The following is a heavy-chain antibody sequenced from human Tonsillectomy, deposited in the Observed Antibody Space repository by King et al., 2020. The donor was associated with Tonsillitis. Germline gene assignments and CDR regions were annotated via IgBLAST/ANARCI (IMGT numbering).Heavy chain of an antibody. D-gene: IGHD2-2*01. CDR3: AKDEYCSTTSCYEDYFDY. V-gene: IGHV3-23*04. CDR1: GFTFSSYA. J-gene: IGHJ4*02. CDR2: ISGSGGST. Sequence: VQLVESGGGLVQPGGSLRLSCAASGFTFSSYAMSWVRQAPGKGLEWVSAISGSGGSTYYADSVKGRFTISRDNSKNTRYRQMKSLRAEDTAVYYCAKDEYCSTTSCYEDYFDYGGQGTLVTVPS.